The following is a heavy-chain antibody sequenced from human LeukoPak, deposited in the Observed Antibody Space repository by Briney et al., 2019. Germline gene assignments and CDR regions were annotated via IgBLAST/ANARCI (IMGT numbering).Heavy chain of an antibody. CDR3: ASNRGEYSSSFDY. D-gene: IGHD6-6*01. CDR2: IYYSGST. CDR1: GGSISSSSYY. V-gene: IGHV4-39*07. Sequence: PSETLSLTCTVSGGSISSSSYYWGWIRQPPGKGPEWIGSIYYSGSTYYNPSLKSRVTISVDTSKNQFSLKLSSVTAADTAVYYCASNRGEYSSSFDYWGQGTLVTVSS. J-gene: IGHJ4*02.